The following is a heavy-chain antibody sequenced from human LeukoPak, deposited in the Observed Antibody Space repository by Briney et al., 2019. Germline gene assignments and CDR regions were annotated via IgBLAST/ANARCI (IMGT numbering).Heavy chain of an antibody. CDR2: IYYSGST. CDR3: ARGGPSYGIDY. D-gene: IGHD5-18*01. Sequence: SETLSLTCTVSGGSISSYYWSWIRQPPGKGLEWIGYIYYSGSTNYNPSLKSRVTISVDTPKNQFSLKLSSVTAADTAVYYCARGGPSYGIDYWGQGTLVTVSS. CDR1: GGSISSYY. V-gene: IGHV4-59*01. J-gene: IGHJ4*02.